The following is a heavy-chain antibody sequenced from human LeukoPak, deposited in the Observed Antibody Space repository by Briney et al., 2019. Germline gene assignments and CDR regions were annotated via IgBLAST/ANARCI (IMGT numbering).Heavy chain of an antibody. CDR3: TTDFQNYDYVWGRSLDY. V-gene: IGHV3-15*01. CDR1: GFTFSNSW. D-gene: IGHD3-16*01. Sequence: GGSLRLSCAASGFTFSNSWMSWVRQAPGKGLEWVGRIKSKTDGGTTDYAAPVKGRFTISRDDSKNTLYLQMNSLKTEDTAVYYCTTDFQNYDYVWGRSLDYWGQGTLVIVSS. CDR2: IKSKTDGGTT. J-gene: IGHJ4*02.